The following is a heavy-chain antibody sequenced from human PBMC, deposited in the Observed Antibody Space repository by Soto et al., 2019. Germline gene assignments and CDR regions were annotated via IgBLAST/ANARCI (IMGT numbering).Heavy chain of an antibody. CDR1: GFTFSSYA. J-gene: IGHJ1*01. Sequence: EVQLLESGGGLVQPGGSLRLSCAASGFTFSSYAMSWVRQAPGKGLEWGSAISGSAGSTYYSDSVKGRFTNYRDNSKNTLYVQMNRLRAEDTTVYYCANSQFLRYGSGGYYQNFQHWGQGTLVTVSS. CDR3: ANSQFLRYGSGGYYQNFQH. CDR2: ISGSAGST. V-gene: IGHV3-23*01. D-gene: IGHD3-10*01.